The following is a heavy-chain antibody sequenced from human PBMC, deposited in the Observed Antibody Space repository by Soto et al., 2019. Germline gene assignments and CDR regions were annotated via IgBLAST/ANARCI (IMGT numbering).Heavy chain of an antibody. CDR3: ATNYGDYGTPEGY. CDR2: IDPSDSYT. V-gene: IGHV5-10-1*01. CDR1: GYSFTSYW. D-gene: IGHD4-17*01. J-gene: IGHJ4*02. Sequence: GESLKISCKGSGYSFTSYWISWVRQMPGKGLEWMGRIDPSDSYTNYSPSFQGHVTISADKSISTAYLQWSSLKASDTAMYYCATNYGDYGTPEGYWGQGTLVTVYS.